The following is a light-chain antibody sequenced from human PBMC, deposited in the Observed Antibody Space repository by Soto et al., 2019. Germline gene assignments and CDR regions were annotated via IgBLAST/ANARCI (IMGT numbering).Light chain of an antibody. CDR3: QQHGSSPPRT. CDR2: GAS. J-gene: IGKJ5*01. V-gene: IGKV3-20*01. Sequence: EIVLTQSPGTLSLSPGERATLSCRASQSVSSSYLAWYQQKPGQAPRLLIYGASSMATGIPDRFSGSGSGTDFTLTISRLEPEDFAVYYCQQHGSSPPRTFGEGTRLEIK. CDR1: QSVSSSY.